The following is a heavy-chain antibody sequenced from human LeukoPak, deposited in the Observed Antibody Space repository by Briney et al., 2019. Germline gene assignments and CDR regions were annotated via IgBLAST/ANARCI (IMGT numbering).Heavy chain of an antibody. CDR2: INAGNGNT. J-gene: IGHJ6*03. D-gene: IGHD3-16*01. CDR3: ASDNWGYYYMDV. Sequence: GASVKVSCKASGYTFTSYAMHWVRQAPGQRLEWMGWINAGNGNTKYSQEFQGRVTITRDTSASTAYMELSSLRSDDTAVYYCASDNWGYYYMDVWGKGTTVIVSS. V-gene: IGHV1-3*01. CDR1: GYTFTSYA.